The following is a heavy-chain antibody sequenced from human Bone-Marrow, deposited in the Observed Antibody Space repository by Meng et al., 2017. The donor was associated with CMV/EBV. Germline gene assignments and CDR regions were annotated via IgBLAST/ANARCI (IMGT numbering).Heavy chain of an antibody. Sequence: ASVKVSCKASGGTFSSYAISWMRQAPGQGLEWMGWMNPNSGNTGYAQKFQGRVTITRNTSISTAYMELSSLRSEDTAVYYCARGIRLFAQANWFDPWGQGTLVTVSS. CDR1: GGTFSSYA. V-gene: IGHV1-8*03. CDR2: MNPNSGNT. CDR3: ARGIRLFAQANWFDP. J-gene: IGHJ5*02. D-gene: IGHD2-21*01.